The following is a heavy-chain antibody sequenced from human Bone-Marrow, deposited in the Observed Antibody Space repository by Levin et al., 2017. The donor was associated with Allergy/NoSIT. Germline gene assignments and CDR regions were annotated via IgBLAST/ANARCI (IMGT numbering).Heavy chain of an antibody. CDR3: ARDGGYYGSGTGVEGFDP. J-gene: IGHJ5*02. Sequence: GGSLRLSCAASGFTFSSYGMHWVRQAPGKGLEWVAVIWYDGSNKYYADSVKGRFTISRDNSKNTLYLQMNSLRAEDTAVYYCARDGGYYGSGTGVEGFDPWGQGTLVTVSS. V-gene: IGHV3-33*01. CDR2: IWYDGSNK. CDR1: GFTFSSYG. D-gene: IGHD3-10*01.